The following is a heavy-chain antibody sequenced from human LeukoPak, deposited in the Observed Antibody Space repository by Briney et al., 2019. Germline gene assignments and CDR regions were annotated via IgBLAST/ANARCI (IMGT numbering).Heavy chain of an antibody. D-gene: IGHD2-15*01. CDR2: IYHSGST. CDR1: GGSISSGGYS. V-gene: IGHV4-30-2*01. Sequence: SETLSLTCAASGGSISSGGYSWSWIRQPPGKGLEWIGYIYHSGSTYYNLSLKSRVTISVDRSKNQFSLKLSSVTAADTAVYYCARDPGYCSGGSCNYYYGMDVWGKGTTVTVSS. CDR3: ARDPGYCSGGSCNYYYGMDV. J-gene: IGHJ6*04.